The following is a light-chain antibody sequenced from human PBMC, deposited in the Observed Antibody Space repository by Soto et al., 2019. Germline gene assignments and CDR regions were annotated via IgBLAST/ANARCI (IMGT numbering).Light chain of an antibody. CDR2: DAS. J-gene: IGKJ5*01. V-gene: IGKV3D-20*02. Sequence: VLTQTPGTLPLSQGERATLSCRTSQSTSYNHLAWYQQQPGQAPRLLIYDASSRATGIPARCSGSGSGTDFALTSSSLEPEDFAVYYCHHRGNGITFGQGTRLEIK. CDR3: HHRGNGIT. CDR1: QSTSYNH.